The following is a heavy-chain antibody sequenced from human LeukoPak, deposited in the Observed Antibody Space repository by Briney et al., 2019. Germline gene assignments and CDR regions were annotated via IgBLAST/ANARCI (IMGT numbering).Heavy chain of an antibody. J-gene: IGHJ4*02. CDR3: ARKERSSGWYMVDY. CDR2: ISSSGSTI. CDR1: GFTFSDYY. D-gene: IGHD6-19*01. V-gene: IGHV3-11*01. Sequence: GGSLRLSSAASGFTFSDYYMSWIRQAPGKGLEWVSYISSSGSTIYYADSVKGRFTISRDNAKNSLYLQMNSLRAEDTAVYYCARKERSSGWYMVDYWGQGTLVTVSS.